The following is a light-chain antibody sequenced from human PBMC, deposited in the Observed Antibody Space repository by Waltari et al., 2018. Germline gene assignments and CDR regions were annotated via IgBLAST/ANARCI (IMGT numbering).Light chain of an antibody. CDR2: DAS. CDR3: QHVKSYPLT. V-gene: IGKV1-9*01. Sequence: DIQLTQTPSFLSASAGDRVTITCRASQGISSYLAWYQRKPGKAPNLLNYDASTLQNGVPSRFSCRGSGTEFALSVSCLQPEDFATYGCQHVKSYPLTFGGGTEVEIK. CDR1: QGISSY. J-gene: IGKJ4*01.